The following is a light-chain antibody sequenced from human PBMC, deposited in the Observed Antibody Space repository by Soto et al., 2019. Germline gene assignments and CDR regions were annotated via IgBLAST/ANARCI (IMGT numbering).Light chain of an antibody. CDR3: QQRSDWFT. CDR2: DVS. CDR1: QSVSSN. J-gene: IGKJ5*01. V-gene: IGKV3-11*01. Sequence: EIVLTQSPGTLSLSPGERATLSCRASQSVSSNLAWYQQKPGQAPRLLIYDVSNRATGIPVRFSGSGSGTDFTLTISSLEPEDFGLYYCQQRSDWFTFGQGTRLEI.